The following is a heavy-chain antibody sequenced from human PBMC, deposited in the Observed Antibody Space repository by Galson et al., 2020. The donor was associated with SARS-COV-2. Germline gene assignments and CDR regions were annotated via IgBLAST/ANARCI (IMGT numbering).Heavy chain of an antibody. Sequence: QAGGSLRLCCAISGPAVSTNYMNWVRQAPGKGLECISGIYGGGSTYYADSVKGRFMISRDNSRTRLYLQMNSLRAEDTGVYYCVRENIVGPKLLNYGMDVWGQGTTVIVSS. J-gene: IGHJ6*02. CDR1: GPAVSTNY. CDR2: IYGGGST. D-gene: IGHD2-21*01. V-gene: IGHV3-66*01. CDR3: VRENIVGPKLLNYGMDV.